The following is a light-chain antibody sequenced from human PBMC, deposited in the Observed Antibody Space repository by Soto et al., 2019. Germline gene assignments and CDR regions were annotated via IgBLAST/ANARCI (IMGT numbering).Light chain of an antibody. V-gene: IGKV1-5*03. CDR2: EKS. CDR3: QYYNDYCWT. J-gene: IGKJ1*01. Sequence: DIQLTQSPSTLSASVGDRVTITCRASQTISSWLAWSQQKPGKAPNLLIYEKSNVEGVVPSMFSGSGSGTEFTLTISSLQPDDFATYYCQYYNDYCWTFGQGTKVEIK. CDR1: QTISSW.